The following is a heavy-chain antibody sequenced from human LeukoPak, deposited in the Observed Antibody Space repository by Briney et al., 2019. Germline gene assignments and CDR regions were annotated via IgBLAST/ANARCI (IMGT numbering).Heavy chain of an antibody. V-gene: IGHV3-30*02. J-gene: IGHJ4*02. CDR1: GFTFSSYG. CDR2: IRYDGSNN. D-gene: IGHD5-24*01. CDR3: ARDHSPIEMSLGY. Sequence: GGSLRLSCAASGFTFSSYGMHWVRQAPGKGLEWVAFIRYDGSNNYYADSVKGRFTISRDTSKNTLYLQMNSLRAEDTAIYYCARDHSPIEMSLGYWGQGTLVTVSS.